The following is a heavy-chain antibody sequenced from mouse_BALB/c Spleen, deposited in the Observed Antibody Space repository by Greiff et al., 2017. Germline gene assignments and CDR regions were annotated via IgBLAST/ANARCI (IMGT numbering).Heavy chain of an antibody. CDR2: INPSNGGT. V-gene: IGHV1S81*02. CDR3: TRCGPYGSSSWFAY. Sequence: QVQLQQSGAELVKPGASVKLSCKASGYTFTSYYMYWVKQRPGQGLEWIGEINPSNGGTNFNEKFKSKATLTVDKSSSTAYMQLSSLTSEDSAVYYCTRCGPYGSSSWFAYWGQGTLVTVSA. CDR1: GYTFTSYY. D-gene: IGHD1-2*01. J-gene: IGHJ3*01.